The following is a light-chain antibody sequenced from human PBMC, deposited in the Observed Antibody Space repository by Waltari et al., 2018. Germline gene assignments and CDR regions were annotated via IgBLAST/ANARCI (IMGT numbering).Light chain of an antibody. J-gene: IGKJ1*01. V-gene: IGKV4-1*01. Sequence: DIVMTQSPDSLAVSPGERATINCKSSQSVLYSSNNKNYLAWYQQKVEQPPKLLIYWASTRESGVPDRFSGSGSGTDFTLTISSLQAEDVAVYYCQQYYDVPWTFGQGTKVEIK. CDR3: QQYYDVPWT. CDR1: QSVLYSSNNKNY. CDR2: WAS.